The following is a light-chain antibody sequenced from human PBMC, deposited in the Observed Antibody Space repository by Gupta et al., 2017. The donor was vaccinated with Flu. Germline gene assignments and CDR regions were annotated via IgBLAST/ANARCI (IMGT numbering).Light chain of an antibody. CDR3: AAWDDSRDGYV. Sequence: SVLTQPPSASGTPGQRVTIPLSGSSSNIGSNSVNWYQHLPETAPKLLIYSNNQRPSGVPDRFSGSKSGASASLAISGLQSEDEADYYCAAWDDSRDGYVFGTGTKVSVL. CDR1: SSNIGSNS. V-gene: IGLV1-44*01. J-gene: IGLJ1*01. CDR2: SNN.